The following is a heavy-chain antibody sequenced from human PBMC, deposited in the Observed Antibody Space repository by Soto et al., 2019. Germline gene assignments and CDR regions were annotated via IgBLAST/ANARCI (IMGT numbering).Heavy chain of an antibody. J-gene: IGHJ4*02. V-gene: IGHV4-59*13. CDR2: IFYSGST. D-gene: IGHD2-8*01. CDR3: ARDGYCTNGVCYGGGGPFDY. Sequence: PSETQSLTCTVSGGSIGTYYWNWIRQSPCKGLEWIGYIFYSGSTNYNPSLKSRLTLSVDTSKNQVSLKLSSVTAADTAVYYCARDGYCTNGVCYGGGGPFDYWGQGTLVTVSS. CDR1: GGSIGTYY.